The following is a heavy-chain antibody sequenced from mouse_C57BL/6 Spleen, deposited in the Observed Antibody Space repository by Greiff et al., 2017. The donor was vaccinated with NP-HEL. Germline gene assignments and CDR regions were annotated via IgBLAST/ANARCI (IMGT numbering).Heavy chain of an antibody. CDR3: TREESYYYGSSYYAMDY. V-gene: IGHV5-9-1*02. Sequence: EVMLVESGEGLVKPGGSLKLSCAASGFTFSSYAMSWVRQTPEKRLEWVAYISSGGDYIYYADTVKGRFTISRDNARNTLYLQMSRLKSEDTAMYSCTREESYYYGSSYYAMDYWGQRTSVTVSS. CDR2: ISSGGDYI. J-gene: IGHJ4*01. CDR1: GFTFSSYA. D-gene: IGHD1-1*01.